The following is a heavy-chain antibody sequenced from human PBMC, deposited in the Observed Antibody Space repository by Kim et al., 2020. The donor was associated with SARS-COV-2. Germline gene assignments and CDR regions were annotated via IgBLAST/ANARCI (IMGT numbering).Heavy chain of an antibody. Sequence: GGSLRLSCAASGFTFTKVWLSWVRQAPGKGLEWVGRIRSKVDGGTADYAAPVKGRFTISRDDSKNTLYLQMNGLRAEDTAFYHCTTDYERIGGLCDGETCYPASLWGPRSLLPVSS. D-gene: IGHD2-21*01. CDR1: GFTFTKVW. V-gene: IGHV3-15*01. CDR3: TTDYERIGGLCDGETCYPASL. CDR2: IRSKVDGGTA. J-gene: IGHJ4*02.